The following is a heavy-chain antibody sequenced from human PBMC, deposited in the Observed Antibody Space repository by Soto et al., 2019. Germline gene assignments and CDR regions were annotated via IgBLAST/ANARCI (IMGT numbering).Heavy chain of an antibody. Sequence: TEGSLRLSCEVSAVNFDAYAMARVRQDPGKDLEWVSAASGGGTDTFHADSVKGRFTISRDNSRKTLYLQMNSLRVEDTAAYYCVKGGGYDFWNGYPNYFAYYGMDAWGHG. CDR1: AVNFDAYA. CDR2: ASGGGTDT. CDR3: VKGGGYDFWNGYPNYFAYYGMDA. J-gene: IGHJ6*02. V-gene: IGHV3-23*01. D-gene: IGHD3-3*01.